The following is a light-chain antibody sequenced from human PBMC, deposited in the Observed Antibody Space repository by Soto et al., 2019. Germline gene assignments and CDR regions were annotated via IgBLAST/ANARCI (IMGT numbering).Light chain of an antibody. Sequence: DIVMTQSPASLAVSLGERATINCKSSQSVLYSSNNKNYLSWYQQKPGQPPKVLIYWASTRESGVPDRFSGSGSGTDFPLNISSLQAEDVAVYYCQQYYSIPRTFGQGTKVEIK. CDR2: WAS. J-gene: IGKJ1*01. CDR3: QQYYSIPRT. CDR1: QSVLYSSNNKNY. V-gene: IGKV4-1*01.